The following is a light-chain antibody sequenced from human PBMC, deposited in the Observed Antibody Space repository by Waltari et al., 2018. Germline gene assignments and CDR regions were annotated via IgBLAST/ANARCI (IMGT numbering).Light chain of an antibody. V-gene: IGLV2-11*01. CDR2: DVS. CDR3: CSYAGSYTHVV. CDR1: SSDVGGSNY. Sequence: QSALTQPRSVSGSPGQSGTISCTGTSSDVGGSNYVSWYQQHPGKAPKLMIYDVSKRPSGVPDRFSGSKSGNTASLTISGLQAEDEADYYCCSYAGSYTHVVFGGGTKLTVL. J-gene: IGLJ2*01.